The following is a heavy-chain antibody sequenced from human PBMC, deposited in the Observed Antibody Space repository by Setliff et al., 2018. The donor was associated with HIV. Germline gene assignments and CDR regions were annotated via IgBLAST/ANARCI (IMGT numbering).Heavy chain of an antibody. V-gene: IGHV3-21*01. D-gene: IGHD2-2*01. J-gene: IGHJ4*02. CDR2: ISSTGAYT. CDR1: GFTFSSYT. Sequence: GGSLRLSCAASGFTFSSYTINWVRQAPGEGLEWLASISSTGAYTHYADSLKGRITISRDTAKESVWLQMNSLGAEDTAVYYCARIPGYCSSSSCYGYLDYWGPGTLVTVSS. CDR3: ARIPGYCSSSSCYGYLDY.